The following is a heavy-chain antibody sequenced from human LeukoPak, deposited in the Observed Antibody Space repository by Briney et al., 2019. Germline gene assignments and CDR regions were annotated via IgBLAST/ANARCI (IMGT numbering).Heavy chain of an antibody. V-gene: IGHV3-21*01. D-gene: IGHD3-10*01. Sequence: GGSLRLSCAASGFTFISYTMNWVRQAPGKGLEWVSSIGSSSSYIYYADSVKGRFTISRDNAKNSLYLQMNSLRAEDTAVYYCARDSYDSGSYYYNVYWFDPWGQGTLVTVSS. CDR1: GFTFISYT. J-gene: IGHJ5*02. CDR3: ARDSYDSGSYYYNVYWFDP. CDR2: IGSSSSYI.